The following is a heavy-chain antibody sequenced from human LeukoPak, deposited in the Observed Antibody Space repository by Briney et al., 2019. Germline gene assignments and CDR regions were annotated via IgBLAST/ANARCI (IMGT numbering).Heavy chain of an antibody. V-gene: IGHV1-2*02. J-gene: IGHJ6*02. Sequence: ASVKVSCKASGYTFTGYYMHWVRQAPGQGLEWMGWINPNSGGTSYAQKFQGRVTMTRDTSISTAYMELSRLRSDDTAVYYCASGIYDILTRLDYYYGMDVWGQGTTVTVSS. CDR2: INPNSGGT. CDR3: ASGIYDILTRLDYYYGMDV. D-gene: IGHD3-9*01. CDR1: GYTFTGYY.